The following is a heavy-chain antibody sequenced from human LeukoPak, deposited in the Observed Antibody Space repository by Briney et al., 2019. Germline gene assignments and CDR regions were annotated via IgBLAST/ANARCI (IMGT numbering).Heavy chain of an antibody. J-gene: IGHJ4*02. CDR1: GYTFSGYY. Sequence: LVASVKVSCKASGYTFSGYYMHWVRQAPGQGLEWMGWINTSSGGTNYAQKFQGRVTMTRDTSISTAYMELSRLRSDDTAAYDCAGAGILTGYYRPADYWGQGTLVTVSS. D-gene: IGHD3-9*01. V-gene: IGHV1-2*02. CDR3: AGAGILTGYYRPADY. CDR2: INTSSGGT.